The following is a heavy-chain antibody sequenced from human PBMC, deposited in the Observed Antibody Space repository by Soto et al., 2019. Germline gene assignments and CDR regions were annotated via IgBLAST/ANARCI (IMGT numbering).Heavy chain of an antibody. Sequence: PSETLSLTCTVSGGSISSTTYSWGWIRQPPGKGLEWIGSMYYSGTTYSNPSLQSRVTISVDTSNNQFSLKLTSVTAADTAVYYCAKVGSSAWYHNSYFDYWGQGTLVTVSS. CDR2: MYYSGTT. CDR3: AKVGSSAWYHNSYFDY. CDR1: GGSISSTTYS. D-gene: IGHD6-19*01. V-gene: IGHV4-39*01. J-gene: IGHJ4*02.